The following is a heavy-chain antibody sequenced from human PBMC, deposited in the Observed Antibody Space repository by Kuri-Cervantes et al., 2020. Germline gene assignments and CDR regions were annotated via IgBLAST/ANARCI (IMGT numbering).Heavy chain of an antibody. CDR1: GFTFSSYE. D-gene: IGHD3-16*01. V-gene: IGHV3-48*03. J-gene: IGHJ4*02. Sequence: GESLKISCAASGFTFSSYEMNWVRQAPGKGLEWVSYISSSGSTIYYADSVKGRFTISRDNAKNSLYLQMNGLRDEDTAVYYCARGFNYVWGSWDPDYFDYWGQGTLVTVSS. CDR2: ISSSGSTI. CDR3: ARGFNYVWGSWDPDYFDY.